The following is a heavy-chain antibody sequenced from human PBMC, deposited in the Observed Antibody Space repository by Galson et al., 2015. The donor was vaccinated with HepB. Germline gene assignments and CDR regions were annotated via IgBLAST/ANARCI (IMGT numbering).Heavy chain of an antibody. V-gene: IGHV3-11*05. CDR1: GGSFRGHY. CDR2: ITRTGSFS. J-gene: IGHJ4*02. CDR3: ARERQFLRDFDS. Sequence: CMSLSCEASGGSFRGHYIGWVRQAPGKALEWVSVITRTGSFSSDADSVKGRFTMPRVNAMNSVYMQLNSLRVEDTAVYYCARERQFLRDFDSWGQGTLVTVSS. D-gene: IGHD6-19*01.